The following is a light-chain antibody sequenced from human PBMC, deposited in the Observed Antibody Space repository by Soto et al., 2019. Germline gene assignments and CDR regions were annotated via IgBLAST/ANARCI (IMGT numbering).Light chain of an antibody. V-gene: IGKV3-20*01. CDR2: NTS. CDR1: QSINSKS. CDR3: QHYGGSFI. J-gene: IGKJ3*01. Sequence: IVMTQSPATLSVNQGGRATLSCRVSQSINSKSLVWYQRKFGQAPRLLISNTSSRATGIPDRFSGSGSGTDFTLSISRLDTEEFAVYYCQHYGGSFIFGPGTKADI.